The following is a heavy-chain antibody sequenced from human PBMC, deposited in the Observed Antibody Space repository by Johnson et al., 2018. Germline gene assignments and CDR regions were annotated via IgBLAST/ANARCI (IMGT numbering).Heavy chain of an antibody. J-gene: IGHJ6*02. D-gene: IGHD4-17*01. CDR3: ARIGNTVTHYHYYYGMDV. CDR1: AFTFSDYC. Sequence: QVQLVQSGGGLVKPGGSLRLSCAASAFTFSDYCMSWIRQAPGKGLEWVSYISSSGGTIYSADSVKGRFTISRDNAKNSLYLQMNSLRAEDTAVYYCARIGNTVTHYHYYYGMDVWGQGTTVTVSS. CDR2: ISSSGGTI. V-gene: IGHV3-11*01.